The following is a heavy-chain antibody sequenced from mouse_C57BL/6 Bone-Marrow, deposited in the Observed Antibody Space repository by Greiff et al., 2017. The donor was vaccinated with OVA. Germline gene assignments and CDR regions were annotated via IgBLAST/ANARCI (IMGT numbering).Heavy chain of an antibody. CDR2: ISSGGSYT. V-gene: IGHV5-6*01. CDR1: GFTFSSYG. Sequence: EVQLVESGGDLVKPGGSLKLSCAASGFTFSSYGMSWVRQTPDKRLEWVATISSGGSYTYYPDSVKGRFTISRDNAKNTLYLQMSSLKSEDTAMYYCARQIYYGYETFAYWGQGTLVTVS. CDR3: ARQIYYGYETFAY. D-gene: IGHD2-2*01. J-gene: IGHJ3*01.